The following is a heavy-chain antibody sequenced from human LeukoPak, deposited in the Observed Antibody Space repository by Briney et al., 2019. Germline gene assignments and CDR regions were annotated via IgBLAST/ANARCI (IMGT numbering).Heavy chain of an antibody. V-gene: IGHV3-21*01. D-gene: IGHD5-18*01. Sequence: GGSLRLSCAASGFTFSSYSMNWVRQAPGKGLEWVSSISSSSSYIYYADSVKGRFTISRDNAKNSLYLQMNSLRAEDTAVYYCARRLDGYSYGYADHWGQGTLVTVSS. CDR3: ARRLDGYSYGYADH. CDR2: ISSSSSYI. J-gene: IGHJ5*02. CDR1: GFTFSSYS.